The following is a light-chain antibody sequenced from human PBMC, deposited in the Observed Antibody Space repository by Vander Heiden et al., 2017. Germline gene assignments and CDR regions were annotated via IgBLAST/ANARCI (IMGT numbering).Light chain of an antibody. CDR3: VQNCSDPYT. V-gene: IGKV1-6*01. J-gene: IGKJ2*01. Sequence: AIPMTQSPPSLSAPVGDRVRITCRASQGISNDLQWYQQKPGKAPKLLIYDVSNLQSGVPSRFSGSGSGTDFTLTISSLQPDDVATYYCVQNCSDPYTFGQGTKLEIK. CDR1: QGISND. CDR2: DVS.